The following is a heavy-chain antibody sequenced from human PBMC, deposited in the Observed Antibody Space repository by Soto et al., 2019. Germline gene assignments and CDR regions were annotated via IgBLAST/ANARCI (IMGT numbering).Heavy chain of an antibody. CDR2: IIPIFGTA. V-gene: IGHV1-69*13. CDR1: GGTFSSYA. D-gene: IGHD5-18*01. Sequence: SVKVSCKASGGTFSSYAISWVRQAPGQGLEWMGGIIPIFGTANYAQKFQGRVTITADESTSTAYMELSSLRSEDTAVYYCVRDRGGYSYGYQVNYYGMDVWGQGTTVTVSS. J-gene: IGHJ6*02. CDR3: VRDRGGYSYGYQVNYYGMDV.